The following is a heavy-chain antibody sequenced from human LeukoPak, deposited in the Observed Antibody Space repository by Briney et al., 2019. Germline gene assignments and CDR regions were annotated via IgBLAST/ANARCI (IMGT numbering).Heavy chain of an antibody. V-gene: IGHV3-7*03. Sequence: GGSLRLSCAASGFIFSKAWMSWVRQAPGKGLEWVANIKQDGSEKYYVDSVKGRFTISRDNARNSLFLQMNSLTADDTAVYYCARGLGKGSSDYWGQGTLVTVSS. CDR1: GFIFSKAW. CDR2: IKQDGSEK. CDR3: ARGLGKGSSDY. D-gene: IGHD6-6*01. J-gene: IGHJ4*02.